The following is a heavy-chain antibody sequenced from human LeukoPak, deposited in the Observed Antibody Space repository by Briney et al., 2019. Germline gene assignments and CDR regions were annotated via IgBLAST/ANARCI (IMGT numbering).Heavy chain of an antibody. CDR2: IYYSGST. Sequence: PSETLSLTCTVSGGSISSNNYYWGWVRQPPGKGLEWIGSIYYSGSTYYNPSLKSRVTISVDTSKNQFSLKLSSVTAADTAVYYCARVPIRRIAVAGTGYWGQGTLVTVSS. CDR3: ARVPIRRIAVAGTGY. D-gene: IGHD6-19*01. CDR1: GGSISSNNYY. J-gene: IGHJ4*02. V-gene: IGHV4-39*07.